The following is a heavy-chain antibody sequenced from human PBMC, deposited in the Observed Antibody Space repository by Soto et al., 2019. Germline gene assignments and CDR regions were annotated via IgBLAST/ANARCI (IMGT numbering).Heavy chain of an antibody. V-gene: IGHV1-46*01. CDR3: ASLGTSYNWNDVYYFDY. D-gene: IGHD1-1*01. Sequence: QVQLVQSGAEVKKPGASVKVSCKASGYTFTSYYMHWVRQAPGQGLEWMGIINPSGGSTSYAQKFQGRVTMTRDTSTSTVYMELSSLRSEDTAVYYCASLGTSYNWNDVYYFDYWGQGTLVTVSS. CDR1: GYTFTSYY. J-gene: IGHJ4*02. CDR2: INPSGGST.